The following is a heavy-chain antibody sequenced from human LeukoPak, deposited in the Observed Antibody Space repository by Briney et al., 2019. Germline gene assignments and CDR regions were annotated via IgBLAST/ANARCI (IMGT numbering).Heavy chain of an antibody. J-gene: IGHJ4*02. CDR3: TKFDYAAFEY. D-gene: IGHD4-17*01. V-gene: IGHV3-15*01. CDR1: GFTFSSYA. Sequence: GGSLRLSCAASGFTFSSYAMSWVRQAPGKGLEWVGRIKSKTNGGTTDYAAPVKGRFTISRDDSKNTLYLQMNSLEPEDTAVYYCTKFDYAAFEYWGQGALVTVSS. CDR2: IKSKTNGGTT.